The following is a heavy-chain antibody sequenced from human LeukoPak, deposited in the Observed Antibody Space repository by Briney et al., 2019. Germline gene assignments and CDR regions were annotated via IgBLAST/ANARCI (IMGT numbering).Heavy chain of an antibody. D-gene: IGHD5-12*01. CDR3: ATSRESGYDYYKYYYYGMDV. V-gene: IGHV1-24*01. Sequence: GASVKVSCKASGYTFTSYDINWVRQAPGEGLEWMGGFDPEDGETIYAQKFQGRVTMTEDTSTDTAYMELSSLRSEDTAVYYCATSRESGYDYYKYYYYGMDVWGQGTTVTVSS. J-gene: IGHJ6*02. CDR1: GYTFTSYD. CDR2: FDPEDGET.